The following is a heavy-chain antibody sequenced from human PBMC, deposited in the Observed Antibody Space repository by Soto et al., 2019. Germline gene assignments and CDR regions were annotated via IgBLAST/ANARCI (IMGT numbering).Heavy chain of an antibody. V-gene: IGHV3-33*01. CDR1: GFTFSSYG. Sequence: QVQLVESGGGVVQPGRSLRLSCAASGFTFSSYGMHWVRQAPGKGLEWVAVIWYDGSNKYYADSVKGRFTISRDNSKNTLYLQMNSLRVEDTAVYYCARDRYSSGWYDLDYWGQGTLVNVSS. D-gene: IGHD6-19*01. CDR3: ARDRYSSGWYDLDY. CDR2: IWYDGSNK. J-gene: IGHJ4*02.